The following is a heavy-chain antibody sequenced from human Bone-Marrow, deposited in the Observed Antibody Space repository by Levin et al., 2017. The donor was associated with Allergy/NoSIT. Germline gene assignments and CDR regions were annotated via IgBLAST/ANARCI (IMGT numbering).Heavy chain of an antibody. D-gene: IGHD1-1*01. J-gene: IGHJ6*03. CDR3: SRPLTSMDPPFHFYYMDV. V-gene: IGHV3-73*01. CDR1: GFRFSGSA. Sequence: QSGGSLRLSCRASGFRFSGSAIYWVRQAPGKGLEWVGRIRTVINNYAAVYAASVEGRFIISRDDSENTAYLQMNGLKTADTAPYYCSRPLTSMDPPFHFYYMDVWGKGTKVAVSS. CDR2: IRTVINNYAA.